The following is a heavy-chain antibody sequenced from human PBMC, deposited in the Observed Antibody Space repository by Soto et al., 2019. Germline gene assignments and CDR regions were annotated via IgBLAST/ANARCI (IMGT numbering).Heavy chain of an antibody. CDR3: ASIYCTSGVCRPYYYYGMDV. Sequence: GGSLRLSCAASGFTFSSYWMHWVRQAPGKGLVWVSRINSDGSSTSYAYSVKGRFTISRDNAKNTLFLQMNSLRAEDTAVYYCASIYCTSGVCRPYYYYGMDVWGQGTTVTVSS. J-gene: IGHJ6*02. CDR2: INSDGSST. D-gene: IGHD2-8*01. V-gene: IGHV3-74*01. CDR1: GFTFSSYW.